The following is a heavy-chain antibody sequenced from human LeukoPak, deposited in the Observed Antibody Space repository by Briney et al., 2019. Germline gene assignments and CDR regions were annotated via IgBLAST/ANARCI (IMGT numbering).Heavy chain of an antibody. J-gene: IGHJ4*02. CDR2: IKSKTDGGTT. CDR3: TTDFPYCSGGSCRYYFDY. CDR1: GFTFSNAW. Sequence: PGGSLRLSCAASGFTFSNAWMSWVRQAPGKGLEWVGRIKSKTDGGTTDYAAPVKGRFTISRDDSKNTLYLQMNSLKTEDTAVYYCTTDFPYCSGGSCRYYFDYWGQGTLVTVSS. V-gene: IGHV3-15*01. D-gene: IGHD2-15*01.